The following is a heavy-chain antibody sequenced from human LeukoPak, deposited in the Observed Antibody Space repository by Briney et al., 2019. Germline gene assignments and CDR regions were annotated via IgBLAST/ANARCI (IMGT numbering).Heavy chain of an antibody. CDR1: GGTFSSYA. CDR3: ARDPTKEAFDI. Sequence: ASVKVSCKASGGTFSSYAISWVRQAPGQGLEWMGRIIPILGIANYAQKFQGRVTITADKSTSTAYMELSSLRSEDTAVYYCARDPTKEAFDIWGQGTMVTVSS. D-gene: IGHD1-14*01. CDR2: IIPILGIA. J-gene: IGHJ3*02. V-gene: IGHV1-69*04.